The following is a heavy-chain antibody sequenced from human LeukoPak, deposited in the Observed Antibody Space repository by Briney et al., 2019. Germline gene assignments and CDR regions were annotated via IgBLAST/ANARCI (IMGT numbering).Heavy chain of an antibody. CDR3: TRRGTTVAPDY. D-gene: IGHD4-11*01. Sequence: GGSLRLSCTGSGFTFDDYAMSWFRQAPGKGLEWVGFIRSKGYGGTIEYAASVRGRFTISRDDSKSIAYLQLSTLKTDDTAVYYCTRRGTTVAPDYWGQGTLVTVSS. CDR1: GFTFDDYA. CDR2: IRSKGYGGTI. J-gene: IGHJ4*02. V-gene: IGHV3-49*03.